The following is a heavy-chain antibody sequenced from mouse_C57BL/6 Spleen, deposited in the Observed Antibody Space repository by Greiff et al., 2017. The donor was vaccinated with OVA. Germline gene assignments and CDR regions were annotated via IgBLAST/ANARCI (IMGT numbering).Heavy chain of an antibody. J-gene: IGHJ2*01. V-gene: IGHV1-54*01. CDR3: AIFYPPYYFDD. CDR2: INPGSGGT. Sequence: QVQLQQSGAELVRPGTSVKVSCKASGYAFTNYLIEWVKQRPGQGLEWIGVINPGSGGTNYNEKFKGKATLTADKSSSTAYMQLSSLTSEDSAVYFCAIFYPPYYFDDWGQGTTLTVSS. D-gene: IGHD1-1*01. CDR1: GYAFTNYL.